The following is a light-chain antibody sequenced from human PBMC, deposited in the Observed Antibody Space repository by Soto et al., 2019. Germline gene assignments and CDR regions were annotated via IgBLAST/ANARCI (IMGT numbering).Light chain of an antibody. V-gene: IGLV1-40*01. Sequence: QSVLTQPPSVSGAPGQRITISCTGATSNIGAGYDVHWYQHVPGTAPKLLIYGNNNRPSGVPDRFSGSKSGTSASLAITGLQAEDEADYCCQSFDSSLSAGVFGGATKLTVL. CDR2: GNN. J-gene: IGLJ3*02. CDR3: QSFDSSLSAGV. CDR1: TSNIGAGYD.